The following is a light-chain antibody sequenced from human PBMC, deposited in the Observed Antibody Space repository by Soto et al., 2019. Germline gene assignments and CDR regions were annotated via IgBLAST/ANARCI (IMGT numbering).Light chain of an antibody. CDR2: DSN. CDR1: SSNIGAGRD. Sequence: QSVLTQPPSVSGAPGQRVIISCTGSSSNIGAGRDVHWYRQFPGEAPKFLISDSNHRPSGVPDRFSVSKSGASASLAITGLRAEDEGDYFCQSYGTSLSGSGVFGTGTKVTVL. CDR3: QSYGTSLSGSGV. J-gene: IGLJ1*01. V-gene: IGLV1-40*01.